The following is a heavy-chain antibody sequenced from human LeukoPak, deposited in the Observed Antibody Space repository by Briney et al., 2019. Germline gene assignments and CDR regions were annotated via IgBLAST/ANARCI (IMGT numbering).Heavy chain of an antibody. D-gene: IGHD2-21*01. CDR2: INIGNGNT. CDR1: GYTFTSYA. Sequence: ASVKVSCKASGYTFTSYAMHWVRQAPGQRLEWMGWINIGNGNTKYSQNFQGRITITRDTSATTAYMDLSSLRSEDTAVYYCARRLGRSLDYWGQGTLVTVSS. CDR3: ARRLGRSLDY. J-gene: IGHJ4*02. V-gene: IGHV1-3*04.